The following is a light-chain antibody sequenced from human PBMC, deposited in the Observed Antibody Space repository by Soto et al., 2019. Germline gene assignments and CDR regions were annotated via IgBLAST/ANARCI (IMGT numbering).Light chain of an antibody. CDR2: GAS. CDR3: QQYCSSLYT. V-gene: IGKV3-20*01. CDR1: QSVSSSY. J-gene: IGKJ2*01. Sequence: EIVLTQSPGTLSLSPGERATLSCRASQSVSSSYLAGYQQKPGQAPRLLIYGASSRATGIPDRFSSSGSGAEFTITISRLEPEDFAVYYCQQYCSSLYTFGQGTKLEIK.